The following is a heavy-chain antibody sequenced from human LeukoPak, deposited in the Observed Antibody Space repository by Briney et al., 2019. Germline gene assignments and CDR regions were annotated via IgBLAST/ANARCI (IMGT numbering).Heavy chain of an antibody. J-gene: IGHJ5*02. CDR2: IYYSGST. D-gene: IGHD2-2*01. Sequence: SETLSLTCTVSGGSISSSSYYWGWLRQPPGKGLEWVGSIYYSGSTYYNPSLKSRVTISVDTSKNQFSLKLSSVTAADTAVYYCARTLHCSSTSCYWIYWFDPWGQGTLVTVSS. CDR3: ARTLHCSSTSCYWIYWFDP. CDR1: GGSISSSSYY. V-gene: IGHV4-39*01.